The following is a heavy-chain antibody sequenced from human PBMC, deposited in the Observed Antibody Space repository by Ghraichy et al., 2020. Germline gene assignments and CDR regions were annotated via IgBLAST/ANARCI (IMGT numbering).Heavy chain of an antibody. Sequence: GGSLRLSCAASGFTFSSYGMHWVRQAPGKGLEWVAVISYDGSNKYYADSVKGRFTISRDNSKNTLYLQMNSLRAEDTAVYYCAKDMLRYSYGPWYYGMDVWGQGTTVTVSS. CDR3: AKDMLRYSYGPWYYGMDV. J-gene: IGHJ6*02. CDR1: GFTFSSYG. CDR2: ISYDGSNK. D-gene: IGHD5-18*01. V-gene: IGHV3-30*18.